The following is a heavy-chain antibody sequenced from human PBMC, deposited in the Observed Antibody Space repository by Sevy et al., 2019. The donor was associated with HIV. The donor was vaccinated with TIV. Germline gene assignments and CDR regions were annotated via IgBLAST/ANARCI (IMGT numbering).Heavy chain of an antibody. CDR1: GFTFSTYA. D-gene: IGHD7-27*01. CDR3: ARDQLGSIDY. J-gene: IGHJ4*02. Sequence: GSLRLPCAVSGFTFSTYAMPWVRQAPGQGLECVAIVSSDGSEINYADSVKGRFTISRDNSRNTLYLQMNSLRTEDTALYYCARDQLGSIDYWGQGTLVTVSS. CDR2: VSSDGSEI. V-gene: IGHV3-30-3*01.